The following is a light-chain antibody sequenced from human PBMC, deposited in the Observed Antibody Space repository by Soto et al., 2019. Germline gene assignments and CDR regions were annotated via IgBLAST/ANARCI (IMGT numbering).Light chain of an antibody. J-gene: IGKJ5*01. CDR3: QQRSNWPIT. V-gene: IGKV4-1*01. CDR2: WAS. CDR1: QSVLSSSNNKNY. Sequence: DIVMTQSPDSLSVSLGERATINCKSSQSVLSSSNNKNYLAWYQQKPGQPPKVVIYWASTRGSGVPDRFSGSGSGTDFTLTISSLEPEDFAVYYCQQRSNWPITFGQGARLEIK.